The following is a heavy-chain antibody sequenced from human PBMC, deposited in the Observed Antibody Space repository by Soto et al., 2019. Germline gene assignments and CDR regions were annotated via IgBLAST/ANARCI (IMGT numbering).Heavy chain of an antibody. J-gene: IGHJ4*02. CDR3: AREAGWQRMVPYD. V-gene: IGHV1-18*04. CDR1: GYTFTSYD. CDR2: ISAFNGDT. D-gene: IGHD6-25*01. Sequence: QVQLVQSGTEVKKPGASVNASCKAFGYTFTSYDFSWVRQVPGQGLEWLGWISAFNGDTQYSQTMKGRLTVTTDTATTTVHMELRSLTPADTAVYYCAREAGWQRMVPYDWGQGTLVTVS.